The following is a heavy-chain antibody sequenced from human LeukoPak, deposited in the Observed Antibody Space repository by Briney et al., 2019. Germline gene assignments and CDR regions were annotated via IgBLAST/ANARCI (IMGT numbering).Heavy chain of an antibody. CDR3: ARWWLVQDY. CDR1: GGSISSGGYY. CDR2: IYHSGST. Sequence: PSETLSLTCTVSGGSISSGGYYWSWIRQPPGKGLEWIGYIYHSGSTYYNPSLKSRVTISVDRSKNQFSLKLSSVTAADTAVYYCARWWLVQDYWGQGTLVTVSS. D-gene: IGHD6-19*01. V-gene: IGHV4-30-2*01. J-gene: IGHJ4*02.